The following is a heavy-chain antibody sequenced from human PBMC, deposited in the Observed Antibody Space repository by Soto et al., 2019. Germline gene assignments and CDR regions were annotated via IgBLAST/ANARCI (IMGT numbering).Heavy chain of an antibody. CDR1: GFSLSNARMG. CDR3: ARILRHDYGDYVGFDY. V-gene: IGHV2-26*01. Sequence: SGPTLVNPTETLTLTCTVSGFSLSNARMGVSWIRQPPGKALEWLAHIFSNDEKSYSTSLKSRLTISKDTSKSQVVLTMTNMDPVDTATYYCARILRHDYGDYVGFDYWGQGTLVTVSS. CDR2: IFSNDEK. D-gene: IGHD4-17*01. J-gene: IGHJ4*02.